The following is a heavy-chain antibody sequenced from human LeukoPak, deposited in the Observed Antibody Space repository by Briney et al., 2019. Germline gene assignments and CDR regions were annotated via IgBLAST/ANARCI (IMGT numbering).Heavy chain of an antibody. V-gene: IGHV4-39*01. CDR3: SRGRPNYYFDY. CDR1: GGSISSSSYY. Sequence: PSETLSLTCTVSGGSISSSSYYWGWIRQPPGKGLEWIGSIYYSGSTYYNPSLKSRVTISVDTSKNQFSLKLSSVTAADTAVYYCSRGRPNYYFDYWGQGTLVTVSS. J-gene: IGHJ4*02. CDR2: IYYSGST. D-gene: IGHD1-26*01.